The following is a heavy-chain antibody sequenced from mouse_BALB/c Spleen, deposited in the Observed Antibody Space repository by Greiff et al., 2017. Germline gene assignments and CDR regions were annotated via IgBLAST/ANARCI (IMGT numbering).Heavy chain of an antibody. J-gene: IGHJ4*01. CDR2: IYPGDGDT. CDR1: GYTFTSYW. V-gene: IGHV1-87*01. CDR3: ARDLYAMDY. Sequence: VQLQQSGAELARPGASVKLSCKASGYTFTSYWMQWVKQRPGQGLEWIGAIYPGDGDTRYTQKFKGKATLTADKSSSTAYMQLSSLASEDSAVYYCARDLYAMDYWGQGTSVTVSS.